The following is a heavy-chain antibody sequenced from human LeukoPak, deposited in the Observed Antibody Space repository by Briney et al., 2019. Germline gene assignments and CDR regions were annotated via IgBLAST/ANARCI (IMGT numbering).Heavy chain of an antibody. CDR1: GFSIDDYA. V-gene: IGHV3-9*01. Sequence: GGPLSLSCAASGFSIDDYATYWVRRAPGRGLEWVSGISWNSGSIGYVDSVKGRFTISRDNAKNSLYLQMNSLRAEDTALYYCAKEFLAYDAFDIWGQGTMVTVSS. J-gene: IGHJ3*02. CDR2: ISWNSGSI. CDR3: AKEFLAYDAFDI.